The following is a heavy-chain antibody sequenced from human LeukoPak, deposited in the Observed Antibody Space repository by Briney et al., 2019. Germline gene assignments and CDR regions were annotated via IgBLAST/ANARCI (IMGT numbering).Heavy chain of an antibody. CDR1: GYTFTGYY. CDR3: ARGASSGWNFDY. V-gene: IGHV1-2*06. CDR2: INPNSGGT. Sequence: ASVKVSCKASGYTFTGYYMHWVRQAPGHGLEWMGRINPNSGGTNYAQKFQGRVTMTRDTPISTAYMELSRLRSDDTAVYYCARGASSGWNFDYWGQGTLVTVSS. D-gene: IGHD6-19*01. J-gene: IGHJ4*02.